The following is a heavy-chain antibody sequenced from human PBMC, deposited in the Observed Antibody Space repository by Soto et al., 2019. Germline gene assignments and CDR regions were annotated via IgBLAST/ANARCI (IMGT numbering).Heavy chain of an antibody. CDR1: GGSTSSGAYF. D-gene: IGHD5-12*01. CDR2: ISYSGNT. Sequence: QVQLQESGPGLVKPSQTLSLTCTVSGGSTSSGAYFWNWIRQHPGKGLEWIGCISYSGNTYYNPSLKCRINISVDTSKSRFSLRLSSVTAADTAVYYCARDLSAYSGYAVWGHGTTVTVSS. CDR3: ARDLSAYSGYAV. J-gene: IGHJ6*02. V-gene: IGHV4-31*03.